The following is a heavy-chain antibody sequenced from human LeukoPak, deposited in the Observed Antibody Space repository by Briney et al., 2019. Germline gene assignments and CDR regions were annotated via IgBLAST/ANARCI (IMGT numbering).Heavy chain of an antibody. CDR2: ISGYNGYT. CDR3: ARDRSPRHYYDTSDYHGAADY. V-gene: IGHV1-18*01. CDR1: GYTFTNYG. J-gene: IGHJ4*02. Sequence: ASVKVSCKASGYTFTNYGFNWVRQAPGQGLEWMGWISGYNGYTIYARKFQGRVTMTTDTSTSTAYMELRSLRSDDTAVYYCARDRSPRHYYDTSDYHGAADYWGQGTLVTVPS. D-gene: IGHD3-22*01.